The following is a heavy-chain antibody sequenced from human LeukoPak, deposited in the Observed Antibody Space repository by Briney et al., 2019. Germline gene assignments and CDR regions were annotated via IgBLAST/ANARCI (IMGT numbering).Heavy chain of an antibody. J-gene: IGHJ4*02. V-gene: IGHV3-66*01. CDR2: IYSGGST. D-gene: IGHD1-20*01. CDR1: GFTVSSNY. Sequence: GGSLRLSCAASGFTVSSNYMSWVRQAPGKGLEWVSVIYSGGSTYYADSVKGRFTISRDNSKNTLYLQMNSLRAEDTAVYYCARGTYNWNDGILNYWGQGTLVTVSS. CDR3: ARGTYNWNDGILNY.